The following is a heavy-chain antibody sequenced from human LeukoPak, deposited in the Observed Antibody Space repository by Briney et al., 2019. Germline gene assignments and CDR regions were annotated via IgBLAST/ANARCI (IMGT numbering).Heavy chain of an antibody. D-gene: IGHD2-15*01. CDR1: GGAFSSYA. Sequence: SVKVSCKASGGAFSSYAISWVRQAPGQGLEWMGGIIPIFGTANYAQKFQGRVTITADESTSTAYMELSSLRSEDTAVYYCARGSHAYYYYYGMDVWGQGTTVTVSS. V-gene: IGHV1-69*13. CDR3: ARGSHAYYYYYGMDV. CDR2: IIPIFGTA. J-gene: IGHJ6*02.